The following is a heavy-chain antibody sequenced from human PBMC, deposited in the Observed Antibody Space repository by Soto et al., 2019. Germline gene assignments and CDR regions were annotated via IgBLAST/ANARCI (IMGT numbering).Heavy chain of an antibody. D-gene: IGHD3-10*01. J-gene: IGHJ6*02. CDR2: IIPIFGTA. CDR3: AGSGGAVSEGVFYYYGMDV. CDR1: RGTFSSYA. V-gene: IGHV1-69*06. Sequence: SVKVSCKASRGTFSSYAISWVRQAPGQGLEWMGGIIPIFGTANYAQKFQGRVTITAGKSTSTAYLEPSCLRSEDTAVYYCAGSGGAVSEGVFYYYGMDVWGQGTMVTVSS.